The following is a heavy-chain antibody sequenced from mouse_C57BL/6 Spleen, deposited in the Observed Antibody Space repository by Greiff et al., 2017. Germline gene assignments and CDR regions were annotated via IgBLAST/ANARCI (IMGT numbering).Heavy chain of an antibody. CDR1: GFTFSDYG. Sequence: EVKVGESGGGLVKPGGSLKLSCAASGFTFSDYGMHWVRQAPEKGLEWVAYISSGSSTIYYADTVKGRFTISRDNAKNTLFLQMTSLRSEDTAMYYCARWGKYFDYDGFDYWGQGTTLTVSS. D-gene: IGHD2-4*01. V-gene: IGHV5-17*01. CDR3: ARWGKYFDYDGFDY. CDR2: ISSGSSTI. J-gene: IGHJ2*01.